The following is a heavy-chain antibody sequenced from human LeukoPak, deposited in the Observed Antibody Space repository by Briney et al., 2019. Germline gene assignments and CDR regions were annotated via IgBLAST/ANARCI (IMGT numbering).Heavy chain of an antibody. V-gene: IGHV3-49*04. Sequence: GGSLRLSCTASGFTFGDYAMSWVRQAPGKGLEWVGFIRSKAYGGTTEYAASVKGRFTISRDDSKSIAYLQMNSLKTEDTAVYYCTRLGGMATKWYYFDYWGQGTLVTVSS. CDR1: GFTFGDYA. J-gene: IGHJ4*02. CDR3: TRLGGMATKWYYFDY. D-gene: IGHD5-24*01. CDR2: IRSKAYGGTT.